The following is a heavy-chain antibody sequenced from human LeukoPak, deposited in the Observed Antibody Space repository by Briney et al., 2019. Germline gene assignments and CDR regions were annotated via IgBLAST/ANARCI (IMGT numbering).Heavy chain of an antibody. CDR1: GFTFTSYA. CDR3: AKDGEWERPPGSANAFDI. Sequence: GASLRLSCAASGFTFTSYAMSRVRQAPGKGLEWVSAISGSGGSTYYADSVKGRFTISRDNSKNTLYLQMNSLRAEDTAVYYCAKDGEWERPPGSANAFDIWGQGTMVTVSS. J-gene: IGHJ3*02. V-gene: IGHV3-23*01. CDR2: ISGSGGST. D-gene: IGHD1-26*01.